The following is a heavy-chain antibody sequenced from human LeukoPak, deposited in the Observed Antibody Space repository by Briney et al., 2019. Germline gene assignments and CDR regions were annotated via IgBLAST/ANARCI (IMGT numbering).Heavy chain of an antibody. CDR1: GDSVSSNSAT. V-gene: IGHV6-1*01. J-gene: IGHJ4*02. CDR3: ARGRGLGLPFDS. CDR2: TYYRSKRYN. Sequence: SQTLSLTCGISGDSVSSNSATWNWIRQSPSRGLEWLGRTYYRSKRYNDYAVSVKSRITINPDTSKNQFSLQLKSVTPEDMAVYYCARGRGLGLPFDSWGQGTLVTVSS. D-gene: IGHD3-9*01.